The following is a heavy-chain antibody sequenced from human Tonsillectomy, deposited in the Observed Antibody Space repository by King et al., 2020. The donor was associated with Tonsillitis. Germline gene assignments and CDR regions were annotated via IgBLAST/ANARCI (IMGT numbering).Heavy chain of an antibody. CDR3: AREYYYGSGSPYYYYYYGMDV. CDR1: GFTFSSSA. CDR2: ISCDGSNK. V-gene: IGHV3-30*04. D-gene: IGHD3-10*01. Sequence: VQLVESGGGVVQPGRSLRLSCAASGFTFSSSAMHWVRQAPGKGLEWVAVISCDGSNKYYADSVKGRFTISRDNSKNTLYLQMNSLRVEDTAVYYCAREYYYGSGSPYYYYYYGMDVWGQGTTVTVSS. J-gene: IGHJ6*02.